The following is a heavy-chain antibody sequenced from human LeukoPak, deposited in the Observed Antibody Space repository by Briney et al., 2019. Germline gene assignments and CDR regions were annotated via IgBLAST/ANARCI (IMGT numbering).Heavy chain of an antibody. D-gene: IGHD3-22*01. J-gene: IGHJ6*02. CDR3: ARVAYYYDSAGLYLNYFYGMDV. CDR2: MNPSSGNT. V-gene: IGHV1-8*01. CDR1: GYTFTSYD. Sequence: ASVKVSCKASGYTFTSYDINRVRQATGQGLEWLGWMNPSSGNTGYAQKFQGRVTMTRDTSISTAYMELSSLRSEDTAVYYCARVAYYYDSAGLYLNYFYGMDVWGQGTTVTVSS.